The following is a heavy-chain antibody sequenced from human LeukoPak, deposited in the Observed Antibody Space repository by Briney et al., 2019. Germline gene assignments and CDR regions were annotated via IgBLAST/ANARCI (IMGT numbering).Heavy chain of an antibody. CDR3: ARKVRYSIDY. J-gene: IGHJ4*02. V-gene: IGHV3-23*01. CDR2: ISGGGGTT. CDR1: GFTITSYA. Sequence: GGSLRLSCAAFGFTITSYAVSWVRQAPGKGLEWVSVISGGGGTTKYADSVKGRVIISRDNSKNTLYLQMNSLRAEDTAVYYCARKVRYSIDYWGQGTLVTVSS. D-gene: IGHD2/OR15-2a*01.